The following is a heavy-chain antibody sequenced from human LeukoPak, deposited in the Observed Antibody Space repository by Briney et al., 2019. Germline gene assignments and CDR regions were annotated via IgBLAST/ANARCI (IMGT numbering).Heavy chain of an antibody. CDR2: ISYDGSNK. Sequence: GGSLRLSCAASGFTFSSYYMHWVRQAPGKGLEWVADISYDGSNKYYADSVKGRFTISRDNSKNTLYLQMNSLSAEETAVYCCAKLTVAGTVDYWGQGTLVT. V-gene: IGHV3-30*18. D-gene: IGHD6-19*01. CDR3: AKLTVAGTVDY. CDR1: GFTFSSYY. J-gene: IGHJ4*02.